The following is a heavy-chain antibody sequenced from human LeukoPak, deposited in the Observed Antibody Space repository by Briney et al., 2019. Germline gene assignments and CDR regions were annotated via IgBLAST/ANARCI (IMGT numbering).Heavy chain of an antibody. CDR2: IHYSGST. Sequence: ASETLSLTCSVSGYSINSGYYWGWIRPPPGKGLEWIGSIHYSGSTYYNPSLEGRVTISMDASKNQFSLNLSSVTAADTAVYYCARGHEFSGNCFDSWGQGTLVTVSS. CDR3: ARGHEFSGNCFDS. J-gene: IGHJ5*01. CDR1: GYSINSGYY. D-gene: IGHD3-10*01. V-gene: IGHV4-38-2*02.